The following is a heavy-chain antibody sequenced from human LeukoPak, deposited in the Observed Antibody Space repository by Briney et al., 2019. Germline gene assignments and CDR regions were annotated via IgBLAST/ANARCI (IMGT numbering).Heavy chain of an antibody. D-gene: IGHD3-22*01. CDR1: GYSISSGYY. CDR2: IYHSGST. CDR3: AREYYYDNSGPYQGGGYSFDY. V-gene: IGHV4-38-2*02. J-gene: IGHJ4*02. Sequence: SETLSLTCTVSGYSISSGYYWGWIRQPPGKGLEWIGSIYHSGSTHYNPSLKSRVTISVDTSKNQFSLKLSSVTAADTAVYYCAREYYYDNSGPYQGGGYSFDYWGQGTLVTVSS.